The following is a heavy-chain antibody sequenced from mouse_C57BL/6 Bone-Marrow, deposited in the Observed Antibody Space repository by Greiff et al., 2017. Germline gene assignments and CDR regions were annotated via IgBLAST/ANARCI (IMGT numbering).Heavy chain of an antibody. CDR2: INPSSGYT. J-gene: IGHJ3*01. Sequence: QVQLKESGAELAKPGASVKLSCKASGYTFTSYWMHWVKQRPGQGLEWIGYINPSSGYTKYNQKFKDKATLTADKSSSTAYMQLSSLTYEDSAVYYCARWELIYYDYDGGSWFAYWGQGTLVTVSA. V-gene: IGHV1-7*01. CDR1: GYTFTSYW. CDR3: ARWELIYYDYDGGSWFAY. D-gene: IGHD2-4*01.